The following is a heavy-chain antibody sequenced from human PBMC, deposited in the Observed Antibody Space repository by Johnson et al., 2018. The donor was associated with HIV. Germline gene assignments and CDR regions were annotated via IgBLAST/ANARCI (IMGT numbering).Heavy chain of an antibody. J-gene: IGHJ3*02. Sequence: VQLVESGGGLVQPGGSLRLSCAASGFTFSNYAMSWVRQAPGKGLEWVSAISGSGTSTYYAASVKGRFTISIDNYKNTLYPQMNSLRAEDPAVYYCARGRPRWEPLRGGAFDIWGQGTMVTVSS. CDR3: ARGRPRWEPLRGGAFDI. CDR2: ISGSGTST. D-gene: IGHD1-26*01. CDR1: GFTFSNYA. V-gene: IGHV3-23*04.